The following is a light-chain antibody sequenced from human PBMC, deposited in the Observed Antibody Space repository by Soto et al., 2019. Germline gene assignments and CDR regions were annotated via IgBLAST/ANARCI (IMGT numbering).Light chain of an antibody. CDR1: SSDVGGYNY. Sequence: QSALTQPASVSGSPGQSITISCTGTSSDVGGYNYVSWYQQHPGKAPKLMIYDVSNRPSGVSNRFSGSKSGNTASLTISGLHAEDEDDYYRSSSTSSSTGVFGRGTQLTVL. V-gene: IGLV2-14*01. J-gene: IGLJ3*02. CDR3: SSSTSSSTGV. CDR2: DVS.